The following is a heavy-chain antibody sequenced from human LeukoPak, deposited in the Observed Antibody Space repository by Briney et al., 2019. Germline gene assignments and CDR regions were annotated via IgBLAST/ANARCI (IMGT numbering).Heavy chain of an antibody. CDR1: GGSFSGYY. Sequence: SETLSLTCAVYGGSFSGYYWSWIRQPPGKGLEWIGEINHSGSTNYNPSLKRRVTISVDTSKNQFSLKLSSVTAADTAVYYCARGRYFQHWGQGTLVTVSS. V-gene: IGHV4-34*01. CDR2: INHSGST. CDR3: ARGRYFQH. J-gene: IGHJ1*01.